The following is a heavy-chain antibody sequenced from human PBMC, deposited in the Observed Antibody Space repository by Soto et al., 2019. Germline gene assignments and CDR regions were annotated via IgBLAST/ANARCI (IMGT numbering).Heavy chain of an antibody. D-gene: IGHD6-25*01. CDR2: INPSGGST. CDR1: GYTFTSYY. J-gene: IGHJ6*02. Sequence: GASVKVCGKASGYTFTSYYMHWVRQAPGQGLEWMGIINPSGGSTSYAQKFQGRVTMTRDTSTSTVYMELSSLRSEDTAVYYCARDNGYRLPYYYYYGMDVWGQGTTVTVSS. V-gene: IGHV1-46*01. CDR3: ARDNGYRLPYYYYYGMDV.